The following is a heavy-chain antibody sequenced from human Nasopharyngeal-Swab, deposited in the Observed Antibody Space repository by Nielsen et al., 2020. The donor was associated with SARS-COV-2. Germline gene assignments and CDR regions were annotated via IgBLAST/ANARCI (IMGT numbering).Heavy chain of an antibody. CDR3: ARRTTFYGSGSLLHYYYYYGMDV. Sequence: ASGKVSCKASGYTFTSYGISWVRQAPGQGLEWMGWISAYNGNTNYAQKLQGRVTMTTDTSTSTAYMELRSLRSDDTAVYYCARRTTFYGSGSLLHYYYYYGMDVWGQGTTVTVSS. CDR1: GYTFTSYG. CDR2: ISAYNGNT. V-gene: IGHV1-18*01. J-gene: IGHJ6*02. D-gene: IGHD3-10*01.